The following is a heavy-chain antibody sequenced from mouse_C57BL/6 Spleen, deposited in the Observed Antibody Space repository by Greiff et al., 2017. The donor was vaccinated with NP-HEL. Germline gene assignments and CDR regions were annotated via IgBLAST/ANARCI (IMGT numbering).Heavy chain of an antibody. J-gene: IGHJ1*03. CDR3: ARGITTVVATRGWYFDV. CDR1: GYTFTSYW. V-gene: IGHV1-59*01. Sequence: QVQLQQPGAELVRPGTSVKLSCKASGYTFTSYWMHWVKQRPGQGLEWIGVIDPSDSYTNYNQKFKGKATLTVDTSSSTAYMQLSSLTSEDSAVYYCARGITTVVATRGWYFDVWGTGTTVTVAS. CDR2: IDPSDSYT. D-gene: IGHD1-1*01.